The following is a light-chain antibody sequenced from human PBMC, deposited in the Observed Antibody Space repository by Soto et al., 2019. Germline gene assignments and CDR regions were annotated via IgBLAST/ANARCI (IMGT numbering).Light chain of an antibody. CDR3: QNYQNYGSVPIT. CDR1: QDISNY. CDR2: AAS. J-gene: IGKJ5*01. Sequence: DIQMTQSPSSLSASVGDRVTITCRASQDISNYLAWYQQKPGKVPSLLIYAASALQSGVPSRFSGSGSGTDFTLTISSLQPEDVATYYCQNYQNYGSVPITFGQGTRLEIK. V-gene: IGKV1-27*01.